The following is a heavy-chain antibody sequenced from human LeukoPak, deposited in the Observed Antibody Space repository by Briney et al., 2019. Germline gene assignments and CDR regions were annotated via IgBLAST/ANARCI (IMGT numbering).Heavy chain of an antibody. D-gene: IGHD6-6*01. CDR2: ISSSSSYI. CDR1: GFTFSSYS. CDR3: ARWGDSSSDYYYYYYMDV. V-gene: IGHV3-21*01. Sequence: PGGSLRLSCAASGFTFSSYSMNWVRQAPGKGLEWVSSISSSSSYIYYADSVKGRFTISRDNAKNSLYLQMNSLRAEDTAVYYCARWGDSSSDYYYYYYMDVWGKGTTVTVSS. J-gene: IGHJ6*03.